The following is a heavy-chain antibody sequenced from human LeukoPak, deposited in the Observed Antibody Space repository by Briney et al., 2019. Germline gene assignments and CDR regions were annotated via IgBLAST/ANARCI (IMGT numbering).Heavy chain of an antibody. CDR1: GDTLTEVC. CDR3: AARRRPLRGPFDY. J-gene: IGHJ4*02. CDR2: FDPEDGET. Sequence: ASVKVSCKVSGDTLTEVCIHWVRQAPGKGLEYMGGFDPEDGETVYTQKFQGRVTMTEVTSTDTAYMDLSGLRSEDTALYYCAARRRPLRGPFDYWGQGTLVTVSS. D-gene: IGHD3-10*01. V-gene: IGHV1-24*01.